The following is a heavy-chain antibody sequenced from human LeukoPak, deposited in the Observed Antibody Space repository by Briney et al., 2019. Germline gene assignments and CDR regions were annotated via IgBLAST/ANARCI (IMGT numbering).Heavy chain of an antibody. D-gene: IGHD6-13*01. V-gene: IGHV3-7*01. CDR2: IKQDGSEK. CDR1: GFTFSSYW. J-gene: IGHJ5*02. CDR3: ARVASSSWYSLFDP. Sequence: GGSLRLSCAASGFTFSSYWRSWVRQAPGKGLEWVANIKQDGSEKYYVDSVKGRFTISRDNAKNSLYLQMNSLRAEDTAVYYCARVASSSWYSLFDPWGQGTLVTVSS.